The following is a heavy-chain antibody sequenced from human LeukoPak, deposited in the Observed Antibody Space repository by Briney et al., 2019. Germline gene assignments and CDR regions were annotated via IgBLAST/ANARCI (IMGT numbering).Heavy chain of an antibody. V-gene: IGHV3-53*01. CDR3: AKVALFGVVTPDAFDI. J-gene: IGHJ3*02. Sequence: ETLSLTCAVYGGSFSGYYWSWIRQPPGKGLEWVSVIYSGGSTYYADSVKGRFTISRDNSKNTLYLQMNSLRAEDTAVYYCAKVALFGVVTPDAFDIWGQGTMVTVSS. D-gene: IGHD3-3*01. CDR2: IYSGGST. CDR1: GGSFSGYY.